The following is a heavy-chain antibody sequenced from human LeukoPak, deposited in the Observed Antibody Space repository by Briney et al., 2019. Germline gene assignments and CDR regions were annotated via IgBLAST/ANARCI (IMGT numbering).Heavy chain of an antibody. CDR1: GFTFSTYW. J-gene: IGHJ4*02. CDR2: INRDGSNK. CDR3: ARDFSLTRLERPFDY. Sequence: PGGSLRLSCAASGFTFSTYWMTWVRRAPGKGLEWVANINRDGSNKYYVDSVKGRFTISRDNAKNSLYLQMNSLRAEDTAVYYCARDFSLTRLERPFDYWGQGILVAVSS. V-gene: IGHV3-7*01. D-gene: IGHD1-1*01.